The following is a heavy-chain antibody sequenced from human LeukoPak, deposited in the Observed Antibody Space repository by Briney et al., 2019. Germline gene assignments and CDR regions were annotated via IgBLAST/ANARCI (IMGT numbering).Heavy chain of an antibody. CDR3: AREDIVVVPASGIDY. D-gene: IGHD2-2*01. J-gene: IGHJ4*02. Sequence: SETLSLTCTVSGGSISSYYWSWIRQPPGKGLEWIGYIYYSGSTNYNPSLKSRVTISVDTSKNQFSLKLSSVTAADTAVYYCAREDIVVVPASGIDYWGQGTLVTVSS. V-gene: IGHV4-59*12. CDR2: IYYSGST. CDR1: GGSISSYY.